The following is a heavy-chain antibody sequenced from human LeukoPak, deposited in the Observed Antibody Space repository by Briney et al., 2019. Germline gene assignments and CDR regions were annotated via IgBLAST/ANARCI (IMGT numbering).Heavy chain of an antibody. CDR2: ISGSGGST. Sequence: GGSLRLSCAASGFTFSSYAMSWVRQAPGKGLEWVSAISGSGGSTYYADSVKGRFTISRDNSKNTLYLQMNSLRAEDTAVYYCARYGDYVYLGYWGQGTLVTVSS. CDR1: GFTFSSYA. D-gene: IGHD4-17*01. V-gene: IGHV3-23*01. CDR3: ARYGDYVYLGY. J-gene: IGHJ4*02.